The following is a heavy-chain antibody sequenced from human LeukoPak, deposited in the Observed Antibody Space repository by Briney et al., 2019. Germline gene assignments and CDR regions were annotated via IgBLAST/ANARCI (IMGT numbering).Heavy chain of an antibody. Sequence: ASVTVSCKASGYTFTSYGISWVRQAPGQGLEWMGWISAYNGNTNYAQKLQGRVTMTTDTSTSTAYMELRSLRSDDTAVYYCAREGAVAGSTRGYYYYMDVWGKGTTVTVSS. CDR1: GYTFTSYG. CDR2: ISAYNGNT. J-gene: IGHJ6*03. V-gene: IGHV1-18*01. CDR3: AREGAVAGSTRGYYYYMDV. D-gene: IGHD6-19*01.